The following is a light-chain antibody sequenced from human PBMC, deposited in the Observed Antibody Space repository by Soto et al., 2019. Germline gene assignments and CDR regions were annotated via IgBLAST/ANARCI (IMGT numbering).Light chain of an antibody. CDR2: DAS. J-gene: IGKJ2*01. CDR3: QQRSNWPYN. Sequence: EVGLTQSPATQSLSPGERATLSCRASQTINSYLAWYQQKPGQAPRLLIYDASNRATGIPARFSGSGSGTDFTLTISSLEPEDFAVYFCQQRSNWPYNFDQGSRLEI. CDR1: QTINSY. V-gene: IGKV3-11*01.